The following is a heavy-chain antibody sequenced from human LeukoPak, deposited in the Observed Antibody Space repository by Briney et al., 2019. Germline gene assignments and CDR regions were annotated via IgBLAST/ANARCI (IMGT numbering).Heavy chain of an antibody. D-gene: IGHD4-23*01. CDR3: ATPAYGGNGGDY. V-gene: IGHV5-10-1*01. J-gene: IGHJ4*02. CDR1: GSIFTSYW. CDR2: IDPSDSYN. Sequence: GESLKISCKGSGSIFTSYWISWGRQLRGKGREWMGRIDPSDSYNNYSPSFQGHVTISADKSISTAYLQWSSLKASDTAMYYCATPAYGGNGGDYWGQGTLVTVSS.